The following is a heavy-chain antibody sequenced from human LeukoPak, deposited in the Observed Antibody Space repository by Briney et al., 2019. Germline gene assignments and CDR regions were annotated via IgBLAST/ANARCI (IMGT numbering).Heavy chain of an antibody. V-gene: IGHV4-59*08. CDR2: IYYSGST. Sequence: PSEPLSLTCIVSDGSISNYFWSWIRQTPGKGLEWIGYIYYSGSTNYNPSLKSRVTISVDTSKNQFSLRLSSVTAADTAVYYCARHAKTAHSFDYWGQGTLVTVSS. CDR1: DGSISNYF. CDR3: ARHAKTAHSFDY. J-gene: IGHJ4*02. D-gene: IGHD1-14*01.